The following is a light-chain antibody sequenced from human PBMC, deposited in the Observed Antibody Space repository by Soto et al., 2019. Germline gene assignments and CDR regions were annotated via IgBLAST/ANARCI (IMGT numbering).Light chain of an antibody. CDR1: QDIRND. J-gene: IGKJ1*01. V-gene: IGKV1-6*01. CDR3: LQDSNYPRT. Sequence: AIQMTQSPSSLSASVGDRVTITCRASQDIRNDLGWYQQRPGKAPKAMIYGASNLQSGVPSRFSGSGFGTDFTLTISSLQTEELANYYCLQDSNYPRTFGQGTKVESK. CDR2: GAS.